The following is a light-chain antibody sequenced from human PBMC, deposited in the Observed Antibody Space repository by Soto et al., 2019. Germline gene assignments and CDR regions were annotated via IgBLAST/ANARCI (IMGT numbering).Light chain of an antibody. J-gene: IGKJ1*01. CDR3: QHYKDYSWT. CDR2: KTS. V-gene: IGKV1-5*03. CDR1: QSISIW. Sequence: DIHLTHSPSTLSASVGDRVTITCRASQSISIWVAWYQQKPGQAPNLLLYKTSSLEPGLPSRFSGSGSGTEFTLTISIHQPDDFATYYCQHYKDYSWTFGQGTKVEVK.